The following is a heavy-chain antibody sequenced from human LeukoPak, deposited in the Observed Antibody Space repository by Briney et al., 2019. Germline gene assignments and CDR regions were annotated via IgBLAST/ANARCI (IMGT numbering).Heavy chain of an antibody. CDR3: ARDGHRRYHYDSSGREDAFDI. J-gene: IGHJ3*02. V-gene: IGHV1-18*01. Sequence: GASVKVSCKASDDTFTNYGISWVRQAPGQGLEWMGWISGYNGNTKYAQNLQGRVTMTTDTSTSTAYMELRSLRSGDTAVYYCARDGHRRYHYDSSGREDAFDIWGQGTMVTVSS. D-gene: IGHD3-22*01. CDR2: ISGYNGNT. CDR1: DDTFTNYG.